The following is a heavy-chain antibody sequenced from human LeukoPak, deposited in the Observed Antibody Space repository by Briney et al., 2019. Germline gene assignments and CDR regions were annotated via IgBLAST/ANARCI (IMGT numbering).Heavy chain of an antibody. CDR1: GGSISSYY. CDR2: IYYSGST. J-gene: IGHJ5*02. CDR3: ARDTRYCSSTSCFPYNWFDP. D-gene: IGHD2-2*01. Sequence: SETLSLTCTVSGGSISSYYWSWIRQPPGKGLEWIGYIYYSGSTNYNPSLKSRVTISVDTSKNQFSLKLSSVTASDTAVYYCARDTRYCSSTSCFPYNWFDPWGQGTLVTVSS. V-gene: IGHV4-59*01.